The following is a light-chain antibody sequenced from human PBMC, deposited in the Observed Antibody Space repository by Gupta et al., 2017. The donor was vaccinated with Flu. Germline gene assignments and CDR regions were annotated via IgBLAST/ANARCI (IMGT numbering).Light chain of an antibody. CDR3: QQYSDWPDNT. V-gene: IGKV3-15*01. CDR1: QSISSN. Sequence: EMVMTRSPVTLSVSPGEIVTRSCRASQSISSNVAWYKQKVGQAPRLLISGASTRAAGIPARFSGSGSGTDFTLTITSLQSEDYGVYYCQQYSDWPDNTFGQGTRLE. CDR2: GAS. J-gene: IGKJ2*01.